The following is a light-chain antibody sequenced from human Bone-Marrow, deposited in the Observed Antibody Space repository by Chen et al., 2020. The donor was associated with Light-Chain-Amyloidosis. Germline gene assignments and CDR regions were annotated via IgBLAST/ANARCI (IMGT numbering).Light chain of an antibody. CDR3: QQRYSWPPIT. V-gene: IGKV3-11*01. CDR1: QSVFRY. CDR2: DAS. J-gene: IGKJ5*01. Sequence: ILLTQSPATLSLSPGERATLSCRASQSVFRYLGWYQQKPGQAPRLLIYDASNRATGVPARFSGSGSGTDFTLTISSLEPEDFAVYYCQQRYSWPPITFGQGTRLEIK.